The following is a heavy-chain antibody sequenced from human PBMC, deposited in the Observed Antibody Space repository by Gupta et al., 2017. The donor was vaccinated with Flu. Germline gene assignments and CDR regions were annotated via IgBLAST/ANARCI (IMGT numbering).Heavy chain of an antibody. Sequence: EVHLVESGGGLVQPGGSLRVSCAASGLRFSNYWMNWVRQAPGKGLEWLGNINQDGSHKNYADSVKGRFTLSRDNTKNSLYLQMDTLRAEDTSVYYCATDRGWLQFDSWGQGTLVTVSS. V-gene: IGHV3-7*01. J-gene: IGHJ5*01. CDR2: INQDGSHK. D-gene: IGHD5-24*01. CDR3: ATDRGWLQFDS. CDR1: GLRFSNYW.